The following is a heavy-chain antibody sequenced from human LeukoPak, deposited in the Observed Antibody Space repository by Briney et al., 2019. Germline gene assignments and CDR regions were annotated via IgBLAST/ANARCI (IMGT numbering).Heavy chain of an antibody. CDR1: GGSISSGGYY. CDR2: IYYSGST. Sequence: PSETLSLTCTVSGGSISSGGYYWSWIRQHPGKGLEWIGYIYYSGSTYYNPSLKSRVTISVDTSKNQFSLKLSSVTAADTAVYYCARDSYDSSGVDFDYWGQGTLVTVSS. J-gene: IGHJ4*02. D-gene: IGHD3-22*01. CDR3: ARDSYDSSGVDFDY. V-gene: IGHV4-31*03.